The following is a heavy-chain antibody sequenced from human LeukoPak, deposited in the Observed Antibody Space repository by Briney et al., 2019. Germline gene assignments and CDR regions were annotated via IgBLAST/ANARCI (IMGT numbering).Heavy chain of an antibody. J-gene: IGHJ3*01. Sequence: SQTLSLTRAISGDSVSSNSAAWNWIRQSPSRGLEWLARTYYRSKWYSDYAASVKSRITINPDTSKNLFSLQLNSVTPEDTAVYYCSRFRVLSPVATDAFGVWGQGTRVTVAS. D-gene: IGHD4-23*01. CDR1: GDSVSSNSAA. V-gene: IGHV6-1*01. CDR3: SRFRVLSPVATDAFGV. CDR2: TYYRSKWYS.